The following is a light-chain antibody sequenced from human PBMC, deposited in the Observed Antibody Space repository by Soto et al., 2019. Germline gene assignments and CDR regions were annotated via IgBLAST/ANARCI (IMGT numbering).Light chain of an antibody. CDR3: QLYQNWLFA. V-gene: IGKV3D-15*01. CDR2: DAS. Sequence: EVVLTQFPATLSLSPGERATLSCRASQSVHAYLAWYQQKPGQPPRLLIYDASNRATGVPPRFSGSGSGTEFTLTIGSLQSEDFAVYYCQLYQNWLFAFGQGTKVDIK. CDR1: QSVHAY. J-gene: IGKJ2*01.